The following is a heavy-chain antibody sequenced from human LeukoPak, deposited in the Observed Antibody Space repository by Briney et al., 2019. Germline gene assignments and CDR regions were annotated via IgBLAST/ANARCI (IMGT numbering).Heavy chain of an antibody. V-gene: IGHV3-53*05. J-gene: IGHJ4*02. CDR2: IYSGGST. Sequence: GGSLRLSCAASGFTVSSNYMSWVRQAPGKGLEWVSAIYSGGSTYYADSVKGRFTISRDNSKNTVFLEMNSLRAEDTAIYYCTRLWGSQEDYSDYWGQGTLVTVSS. CDR1: GFTVSSNY. CDR3: TRLWGSQEDYSDY. D-gene: IGHD3-16*01.